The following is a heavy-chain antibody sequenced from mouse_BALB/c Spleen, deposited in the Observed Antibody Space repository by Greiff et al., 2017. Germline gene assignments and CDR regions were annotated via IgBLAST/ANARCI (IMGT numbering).Heavy chain of an antibody. CDR1: GFTFSSFG. Sequence: EVQVVESGGGLVQPGGSRKLSCAASGFTFSSFGMHWVRQAPEKGLEWVAYISSGSSTIYYADTVKGRFTISRDNPKNTLFLQMTSLRSEDTAMYYCARLGQGYYFDYWGQGTTLTVSS. J-gene: IGHJ2*01. D-gene: IGHD3-3*01. V-gene: IGHV5-17*02. CDR2: ISSGSSTI. CDR3: ARLGQGYYFDY.